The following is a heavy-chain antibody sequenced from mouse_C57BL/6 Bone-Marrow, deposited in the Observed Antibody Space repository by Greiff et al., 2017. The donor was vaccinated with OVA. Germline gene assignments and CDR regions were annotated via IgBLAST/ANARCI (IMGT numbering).Heavy chain of an antibody. CDR2: IDPENGDT. CDR3: TTACYYGNYGFDY. CDR1: GFNIKDDY. J-gene: IGHJ2*01. Sequence: VQLQQSGAELVRPGASVKLSCTASGFNIKDDYMHWVKQRPEQGLEWIGWIDPENGDTEYASKFQGKGPITADTSPNTAYLQLSSLTSEDTAVYYCTTACYYGNYGFDYWGQGTTLTVSS. D-gene: IGHD2-1*01. V-gene: IGHV14-4*01.